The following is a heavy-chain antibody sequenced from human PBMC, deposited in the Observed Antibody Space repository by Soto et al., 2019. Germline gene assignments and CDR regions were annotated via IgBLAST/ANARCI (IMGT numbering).Heavy chain of an antibody. D-gene: IGHD6-19*01. J-gene: IGHJ6*02. CDR1: GFPFWHYG. Sequence: QVQLVESGGGVVQPGRSLRLSCVGSGFPFWHYGMHWVRQAPGKGLEWVAVIWSDGKKEAYADFVKGRFAISRDNFKDTLYLQMNSLRAEDTAVYYFARDRDGGWFHMDVWGRGTTVTVSS. V-gene: IGHV3-33*01. CDR3: ARDRDGGWFHMDV. CDR2: IWSDGKKE.